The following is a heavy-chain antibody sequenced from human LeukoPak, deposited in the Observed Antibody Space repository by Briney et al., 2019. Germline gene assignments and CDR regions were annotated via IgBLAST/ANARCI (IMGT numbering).Heavy chain of an antibody. J-gene: IGHJ3*02. D-gene: IGHD1-26*01. Sequence: GGSLSLSCAASGFIFSTIYLSWVRKPPGQGLEWVANINVDGTAEYYVDSVKGRFTISRDNAKNSLYLQMNSLRAEDTAVYYCARDPYRFAFDIWGQGTVVLVSS. CDR3: ARDPYRFAFDI. CDR2: INVDGTAE. V-gene: IGHV3-7*03. CDR1: GFIFSTIY.